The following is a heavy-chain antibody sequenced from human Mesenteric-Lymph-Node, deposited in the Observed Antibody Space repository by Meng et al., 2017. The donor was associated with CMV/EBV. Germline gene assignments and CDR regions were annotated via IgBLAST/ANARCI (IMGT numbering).Heavy chain of an antibody. CDR3: ARVLGGIDAFDI. D-gene: IGHD2-15*01. V-gene: IGHV1-69*02. Sequence: SVKVSCKASRGTFSSYTISWVRQAPGQGLEWMGRIIPILGIANYAQKFQGRVTITADKSTSTAYMELSSLRSEDTAVYYCARVLGGIDAFDIWGQGTMVTVSS. CDR1: RGTFSSYT. CDR2: IIPILGIA. J-gene: IGHJ3*02.